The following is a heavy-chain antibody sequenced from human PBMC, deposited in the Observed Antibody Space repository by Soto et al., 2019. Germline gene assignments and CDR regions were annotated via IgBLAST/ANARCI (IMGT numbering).Heavy chain of an antibody. CDR3: ARDASSGYDLGPFDY. J-gene: IGHJ4*02. V-gene: IGHV3-33*01. D-gene: IGHD5-12*01. CDR2: IWYDGSNK. CDR1: GFTFSSYG. Sequence: GGSLRLSCAASGFTFSSYGMHWVRQAPGKGLEWVAVIWYDGSNKYYADSVKGRFTISRDNSKNTLYLQMNSLRAEDTAVYYCARDASSGYDLGPFDYWGQGTLVTVSS.